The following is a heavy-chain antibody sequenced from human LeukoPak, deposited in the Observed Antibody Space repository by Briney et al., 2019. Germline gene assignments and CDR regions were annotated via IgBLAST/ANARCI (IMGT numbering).Heavy chain of an antibody. Sequence: PGRSLRLSCAASGFTFSSYGMHWVRQAPGKGLEWVAVIWHDGSDKYYGDSVKGRFTISRDNSKNTLYLQMNSLRAEDTAVYFCVREEVYSDTTAFRPGAFDVWGQGALVTVSS. CDR1: GFTFSSYG. D-gene: IGHD2/OR15-2a*01. J-gene: IGHJ3*01. V-gene: IGHV3-33*08. CDR2: IWHDGSDK. CDR3: VREEVYSDTTAFRPGAFDV.